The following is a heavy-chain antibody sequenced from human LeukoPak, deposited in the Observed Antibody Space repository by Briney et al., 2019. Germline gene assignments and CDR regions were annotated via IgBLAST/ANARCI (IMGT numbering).Heavy chain of an antibody. CDR2: SHDSGST. J-gene: IGHJ4*02. V-gene: IGHV4-4*02. CDR3: AREYHYYSSGYSPVFD. D-gene: IGHD3-22*01. CDR1: GGSMSSSNW. Sequence: SGTLSLTCAVSGGSMSSSNWWSWVRQPPGEGLEWMGESHDSGSTNYNPSLKSRVTISVDKCKNQLSLNLSSVTAAGTDVYYCAREYHYYSSGYSPVFDWGQGILVTVS.